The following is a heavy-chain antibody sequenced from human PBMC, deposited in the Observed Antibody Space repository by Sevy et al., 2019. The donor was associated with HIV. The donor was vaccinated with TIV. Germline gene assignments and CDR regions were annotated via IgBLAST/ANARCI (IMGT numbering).Heavy chain of an antibody. V-gene: IGHV1-2*02. J-gene: IGHJ3*02. Sequence: ASVKVSCKASGYTFTGYYMHWVRQAPGQGLEWMGWINPNSGGTNYAQKFQGRVTMTRETSISTAYMELSRLRSDDTAVYYCARGPGYYDFWSGYTTDAFDIWGEGTMVTVSS. CDR3: ARGPGYYDFWSGYTTDAFDI. CDR1: GYTFTGYY. CDR2: INPNSGGT. D-gene: IGHD3-3*01.